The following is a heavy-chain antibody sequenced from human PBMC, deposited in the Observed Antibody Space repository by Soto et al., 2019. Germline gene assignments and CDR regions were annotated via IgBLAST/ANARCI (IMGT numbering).Heavy chain of an antibody. D-gene: IGHD4-4*01. Sequence: SVTLRLTCTVSGASISSSTYYWVWIRQPPGKGPEWIASIYYTGTTYFNPSLNSPVTISVDASKNQFSLKLTSVTATDTAVYFCALSTLVTYRTYYYDGMDVWGQGTTVT. J-gene: IGHJ6*02. CDR1: GASISSSTYY. CDR2: IYYTGTT. V-gene: IGHV4-39*01. CDR3: ALSTLVTYRTYYYDGMDV.